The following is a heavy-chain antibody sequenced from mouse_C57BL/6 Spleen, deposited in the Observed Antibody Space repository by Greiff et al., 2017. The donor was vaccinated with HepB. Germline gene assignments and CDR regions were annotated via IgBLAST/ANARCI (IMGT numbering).Heavy chain of an antibody. Sequence: QVQLQQSGAELVRPGASVKLSCKASGYTFTDYYINWVKQRPGQGLEWIARIYPGSGNTYYNEKFKGKATLTAEKSSSTAYMQLSSLTSEDSAVYIGAGGVKLDGFDYWGEGTTLTLSS. V-gene: IGHV1-76*01. CDR3: AGGVKLDGFDY. CDR1: GYTFTDYY. J-gene: IGHJ2*01. D-gene: IGHD2-3*01. CDR2: IYPGSGNT.